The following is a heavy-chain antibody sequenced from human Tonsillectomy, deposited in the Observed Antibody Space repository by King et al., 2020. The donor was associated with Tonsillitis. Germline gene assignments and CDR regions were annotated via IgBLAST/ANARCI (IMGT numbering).Heavy chain of an antibody. CDR1: GFIFSNYA. Sequence: QVQLVESGGGVVQPGRSLRLSCAASGFIFSNYAMHWVRQAPGKGLEGVAVISYDGSNKYYADSVKGRFTISRDNSKNTLYLQMNSLRAEDTAVYYCAREDYYYNSGSFDYWGQGTLVTVSS. CDR3: AREDYYYNSGSFDY. J-gene: IGHJ4*02. CDR2: ISYDGSNK. D-gene: IGHD3-22*01. V-gene: IGHV3-30-3*01.